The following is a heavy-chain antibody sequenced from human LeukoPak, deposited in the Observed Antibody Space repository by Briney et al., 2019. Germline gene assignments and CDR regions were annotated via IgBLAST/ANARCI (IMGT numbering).Heavy chain of an antibody. Sequence: GGSLRLSCAASGFTFSDFWMHWVRQAPGKGPVWVSRNRPDGTDASYADSVKGRFTISRDNARNTLFLQISSLRDEDTAVYYCARDMWGTFDYWGQGTLVTVSS. V-gene: IGHV3-74*01. CDR3: ARDMWGTFDY. CDR2: NRPDGTDA. CDR1: GFTFSDFW. D-gene: IGHD7-27*01. J-gene: IGHJ4*02.